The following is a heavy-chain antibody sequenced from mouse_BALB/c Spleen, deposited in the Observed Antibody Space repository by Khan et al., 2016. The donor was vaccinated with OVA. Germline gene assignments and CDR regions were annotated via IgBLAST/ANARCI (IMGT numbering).Heavy chain of an antibody. CDR2: IYPGNSDT. D-gene: IGHD2-2*01. CDR3: TRWGYWFAY. J-gene: IGHJ3*01. V-gene: IGHV1-5*01. Sequence: IQLVQSGTVLARPGASVKMSCKASGYSFTSYWMHWVKQRPGQGLEWIGAIYPGNSDTSYNQKFKDKAKLTAVTSASTAYMELSSLTNEDSAVYYCTRWGYWFAYWGQGTLVTVSA. CDR1: GYSFTSYW.